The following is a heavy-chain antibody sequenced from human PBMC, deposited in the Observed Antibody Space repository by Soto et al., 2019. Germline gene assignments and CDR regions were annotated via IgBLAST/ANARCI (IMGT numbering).Heavy chain of an antibody. CDR1: GFTFSSYA. D-gene: IGHD2-2*01. CDR2: ISGSGGST. V-gene: IGHV3-23*01. J-gene: IGHJ4*02. CDR3: AKGTSSRPYYFDY. Sequence: EVQLLESGGGLVQPGGSLRLSCAASGFTFSSYAMSWVRQAPGKGLEWASAISGSGGSTYYADSVKGRFTISRDNSKNTLYLQMNSLRAEDTAVYYCAKGTSSRPYYFDYWGQGTLVTVSS.